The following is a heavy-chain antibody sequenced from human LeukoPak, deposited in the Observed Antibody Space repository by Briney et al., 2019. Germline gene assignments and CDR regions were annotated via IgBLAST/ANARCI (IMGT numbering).Heavy chain of an antibody. V-gene: IGHV4-34*01. CDR2: INHSGST. Sequence: SETLSLTCAAHGGSFSGYYWSWIRQPPGKGLEWIGEINHSGSTNYNPSLKSRVTISVDTSKNQFSLKLSSVTAADTAVYYCAREYGSGSYYMPYFDYWGQGTLVTVSS. D-gene: IGHD3-10*01. CDR3: AREYGSGSYYMPYFDY. J-gene: IGHJ4*02. CDR1: GGSFSGYY.